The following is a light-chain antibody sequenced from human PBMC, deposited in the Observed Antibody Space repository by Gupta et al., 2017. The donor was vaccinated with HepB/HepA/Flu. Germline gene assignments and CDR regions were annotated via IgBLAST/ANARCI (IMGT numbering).Light chain of an antibody. CDR2: DVS. CDR1: RSDVGGYNY. CDR3: SSYTISSTVV. Sequence: QSALTQPASGSGSPGPSISISCTGTRSDVGGYNYVSWYQQHPGKAPKLMIYDVSNRPSGVSNRFSGSKSGNTASLTISGLQAEDEADYYCSSYTISSTVVFGGGTKLTVL. J-gene: IGLJ2*01. V-gene: IGLV2-14*01.